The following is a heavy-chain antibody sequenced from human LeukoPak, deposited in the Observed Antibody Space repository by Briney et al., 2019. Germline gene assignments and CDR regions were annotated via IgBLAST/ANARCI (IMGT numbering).Heavy chain of an antibody. CDR3: ARRWYGGSVDY. CDR1: GGSFSGYY. V-gene: IGHV4-34*01. Sequence: PSETLSLTCAVYGGSFSGYYWSWIRQPPGKGLEWIGEINHSGSTNYNPSLKSRVTISVDTSKNQFSLKLSSVTAADTAVYYCARRWYGGSVDYWGQGTLVTVSS. CDR2: INHSGST. D-gene: IGHD1-26*01. J-gene: IGHJ4*02.